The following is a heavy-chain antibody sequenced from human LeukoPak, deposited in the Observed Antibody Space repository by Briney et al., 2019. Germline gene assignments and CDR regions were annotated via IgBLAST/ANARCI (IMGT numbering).Heavy chain of an antibody. J-gene: IGHJ4*02. CDR3: ARAPSYSSSWYYFDY. V-gene: IGHV1-2*02. CDR1: GYTFTGYY. Sequence: ASVKVSCKASGYTFTGYYMRWVRQAPGQGLEWMGWINPNSGGTNYAQKFQGRVTMTRDTSISTAYMELSRLRSDDTAVYYCARAPSYSSSWYYFDYWGQGTLVTVSS. CDR2: INPNSGGT. D-gene: IGHD6-13*01.